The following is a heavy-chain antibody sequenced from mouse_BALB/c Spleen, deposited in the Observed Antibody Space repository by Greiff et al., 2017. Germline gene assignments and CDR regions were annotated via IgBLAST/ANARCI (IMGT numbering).Heavy chain of an antibody. D-gene: IGHD2-4*01. CDR3: ARGGYYDYGFAY. V-gene: IGHV1-63*02. CDR1: GYTFTNYW. Sequence: VQRVESGAELVRPGTSVKISCKASGYTFTNYWLGWVKQRPGHGLEWIGDIYPGGGYTNYNEKFKGKATLTADTSSSTAYMQLSSLTSEDSAVYFCARGGYYDYGFAYWGQGTLVTVSA. J-gene: IGHJ3*01. CDR2: IYPGGGYT.